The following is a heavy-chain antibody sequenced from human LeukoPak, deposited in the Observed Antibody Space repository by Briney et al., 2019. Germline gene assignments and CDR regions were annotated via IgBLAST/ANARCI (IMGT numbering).Heavy chain of an antibody. D-gene: IGHD2-15*01. Sequence: SETLSLTCAVYGGSFSGYYWSWIRQPPGKGLEWIGEINHSGSTNYNPSLKSRVTISVDTSKNQFSLKLSSVTAADTAVYYCARGEGGVWGQRTLVTVSS. J-gene: IGHJ4*02. V-gene: IGHV4-34*01. CDR2: INHSGST. CDR1: GGSFSGYY. CDR3: ARGEGGV.